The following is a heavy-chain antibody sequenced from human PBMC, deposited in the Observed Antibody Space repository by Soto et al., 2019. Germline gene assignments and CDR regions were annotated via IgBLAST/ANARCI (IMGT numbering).Heavy chain of an antibody. D-gene: IGHD2-2*01. CDR1: GGSISSGDYY. Sequence: SETLSLTCTVSGGSISSGDYYWSWIRQPPGKGLEWIGYIYYSGSTYYNPSLKSRVTISVDTSKNQFSLKLSSVTAADTAVYYFARDLMEYQLLRGSWFDPWGQGTLVTVSS. CDR3: ARDLMEYQLLRGSWFDP. V-gene: IGHV4-30-4*01. CDR2: IYYSGST. J-gene: IGHJ5*02.